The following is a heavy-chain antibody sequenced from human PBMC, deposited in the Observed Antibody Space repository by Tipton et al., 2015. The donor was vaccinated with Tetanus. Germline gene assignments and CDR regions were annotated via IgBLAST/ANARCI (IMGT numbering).Heavy chain of an antibody. V-gene: IGHV3-33*01. J-gene: IGHJ4*02. CDR1: GFIFSSYG. CDR2: SWYDGTDK. CDR3: AREADCSGGSCFSGDFDT. D-gene: IGHD2-15*01. Sequence: QLVQSGGGVVQPGRSLRLSCAASGFIFSSYGIHWVRQAPGKGLEWLAVSWYDGTDKYYADSVKGRFTISRDNSKNTLYLQMNSLRAEDTALYYCAREADCSGGSCFSGDFDTWGQGTQVTVSS.